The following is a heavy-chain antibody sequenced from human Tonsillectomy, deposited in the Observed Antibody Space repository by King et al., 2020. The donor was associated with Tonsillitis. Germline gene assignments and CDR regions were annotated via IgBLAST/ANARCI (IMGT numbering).Heavy chain of an antibody. Sequence: QLVQSGAEVKKPGASVKVSCKASVYTFTGYYMHWVRQAPGQGLEWMGWINPNSGGTNYAQKFQGRVTMTRDTSITTAYMELSRLRSDDTAVYYCARCSSGWYNWLDPWRQGTLVTVPS. D-gene: IGHD6-19*01. CDR3: ARCSSGWYNWLDP. V-gene: IGHV1-2*02. CDR1: VYTFTGYY. J-gene: IGHJ5*02. CDR2: INPNSGGT.